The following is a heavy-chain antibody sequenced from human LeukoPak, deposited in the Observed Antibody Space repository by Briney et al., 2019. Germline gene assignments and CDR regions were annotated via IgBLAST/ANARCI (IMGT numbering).Heavy chain of an antibody. J-gene: IGHJ3*02. CDR1: GGSISSYY. V-gene: IGHV4-30-4*01. D-gene: IGHD3-16*01. CDR2: IYYSGST. Sequence: PSETLSLTCTVSGGSISSYYWSWIRQPPGKGLEWIGYIYYSGSTYYNPSLKSRVTISVDTSKNQFSLKLSSVTAADTAVYYCARDPKTKYDYVWGSKTGAFDIWGQGTMVTVSS. CDR3: ARDPKTKYDYVWGSKTGAFDI.